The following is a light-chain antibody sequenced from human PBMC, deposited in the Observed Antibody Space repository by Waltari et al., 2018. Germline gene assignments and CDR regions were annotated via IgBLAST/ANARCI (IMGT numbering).Light chain of an antibody. V-gene: IGKV3-15*01. CDR2: GAS. J-gene: IGKJ2*01. CDR3: QQYNKGLDT. Sequence: EIVMLQSPATLSVSPGEGATLSCRASQSVTSLAWYQQKPGQAPRLLIYGASTRATGIPARFSGSGSGTEFTLTISSLQSEDLAVYYCQQYNKGLDTFGQGTKLEIK. CDR1: QSVTS.